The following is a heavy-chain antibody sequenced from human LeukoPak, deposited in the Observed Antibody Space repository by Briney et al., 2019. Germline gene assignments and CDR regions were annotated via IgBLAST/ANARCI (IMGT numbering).Heavy chain of an antibody. CDR2: INHSGST. V-gene: IGHV4-34*01. D-gene: IGHD3-22*01. Sequence: GSLRLSCAASGFTFSSYWMSWIRQPPGKGLEWIGEINHSGSTNYNPSLKSRVTISVDTSKNQFSLKLSSVTAADTAVYYCARHRPYYYDSSGYYAAHNWFDPWGQGTLVTVSS. CDR1: GFTFSSYW. CDR3: ARHRPYYYDSSGYYAAHNWFDP. J-gene: IGHJ5*02.